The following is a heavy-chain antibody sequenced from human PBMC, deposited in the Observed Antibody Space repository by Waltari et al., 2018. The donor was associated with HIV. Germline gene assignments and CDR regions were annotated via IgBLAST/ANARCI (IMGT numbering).Heavy chain of an antibody. Sequence: DVRVEASGGNLVQPGGSLRLPFAASGFHFRSYWMHWNRQVPGKGLVWVSQINTDGTGTSYTDSVKGGFTISRDNAKNRLYLQMNSLRVEDSAIYYCARDLSTYGHEFDYWGQGTLVTVAS. D-gene: IGHD2-2*01. CDR1: GFHFRSYW. V-gene: IGHV3-74*01. J-gene: IGHJ4*02. CDR2: INTDGTGT. CDR3: ARDLSTYGHEFDY.